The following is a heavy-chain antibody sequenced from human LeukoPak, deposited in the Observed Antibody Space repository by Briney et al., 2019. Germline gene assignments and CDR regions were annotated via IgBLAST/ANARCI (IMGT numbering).Heavy chain of an antibody. Sequence: GGSLRLSCAASGFTFSSYSMNWVRQAPGKGLEWVSSISSSSSYIYYADSVKGRFTISRDNAKNSLYLQMNGLRAEDTAVYYCARDGGGYYYGMDVWGQGTTVTVSS. CDR1: GFTFSSYS. J-gene: IGHJ6*02. CDR2: ISSSSSYI. V-gene: IGHV3-21*01. D-gene: IGHD4-23*01. CDR3: ARDGGGYYYGMDV.